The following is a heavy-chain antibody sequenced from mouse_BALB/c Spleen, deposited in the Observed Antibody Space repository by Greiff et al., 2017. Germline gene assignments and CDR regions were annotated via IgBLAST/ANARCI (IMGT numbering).Heavy chain of an antibody. D-gene: IGHD1-1*01. CDR1: GYAFSSYW. CDR2: IYPGDGDT. CDR3: ARSGYYGSSFDY. V-gene: IGHV1-80*01. Sequence: QVQLQQSGAELVRPGSSVKISCKASGYAFSSYWMNWVKQRPGQGLEWIGQIYPGDGDTNYNGKFKGKATLTADKSSSTAYMQLSSLTSEDSAVYFCARSGYYGSSFDYWGQGTTLTVPS. J-gene: IGHJ2*01.